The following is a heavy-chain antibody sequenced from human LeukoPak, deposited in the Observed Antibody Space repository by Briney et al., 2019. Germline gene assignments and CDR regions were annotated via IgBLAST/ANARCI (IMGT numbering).Heavy chain of an antibody. CDR3: ARDPNGDYVGAFEM. J-gene: IGHJ3*02. Sequence: GGPVRLPCAASGFTFSNYAMIGPPQAPGGGREWVSAIRSGGVGTLYAASVKGCFTISRDNSKNTLFLQMNNMRAEDTAVYYCARDPNGDYVGAFEMWGPGKKVTVS. V-gene: IGHV3-23*01. CDR2: IRSGGVGT. CDR1: GFTFSNYA. D-gene: IGHD4-17*01.